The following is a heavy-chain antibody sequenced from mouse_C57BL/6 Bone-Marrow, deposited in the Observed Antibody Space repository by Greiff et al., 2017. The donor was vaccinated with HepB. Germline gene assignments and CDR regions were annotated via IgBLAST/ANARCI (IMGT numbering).Heavy chain of an antibody. CDR3: ATLITTVVAKEDY. J-gene: IGHJ2*01. CDR1: GFTFSSYT. V-gene: IGHV5-9*01. D-gene: IGHD1-1*01. Sequence: EVKVVESGGGLVKPGGSLKLSCAASGFTFSSYTMSWVRQTPEKRLEWVATISGGGGNTYYPDSVKGRFTISRDNAKNTLYLQMSSLRSEDTALYYCATLITTVVAKEDYWGQGTTLTVSS. CDR2: ISGGGGNT.